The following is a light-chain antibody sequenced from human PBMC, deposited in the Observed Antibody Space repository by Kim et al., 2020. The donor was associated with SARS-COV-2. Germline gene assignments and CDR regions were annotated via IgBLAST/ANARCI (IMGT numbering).Light chain of an antibody. Sequence: EIVMTQSPAPLSVSPGERATLSCRASQSVSSNLAWYQQKPGQAPRLLIYGASTRATGIPARFSGSGSGTEFTITISSLQSEDFAVYYCQQYNNWPPATFGQGTKLEI. V-gene: IGKV3-15*01. CDR2: GAS. J-gene: IGKJ2*01. CDR3: QQYNNWPPAT. CDR1: QSVSSN.